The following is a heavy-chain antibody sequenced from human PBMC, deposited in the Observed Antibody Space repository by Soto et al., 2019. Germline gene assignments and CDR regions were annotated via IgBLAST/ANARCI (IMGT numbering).Heavy chain of an antibody. CDR3: APPICSAGRCYQLES. CDR1: GGSIISGSY. CDR2: IYYSGTA. V-gene: IGHV4-31*03. D-gene: IGHD2-15*01. J-gene: IGHJ5*02. Sequence: SETLSLTCTVSGGSIISGSYWSWIRHHPGKGLECIGYIYYSGTAFYNPSLKGRVTMSVDTYKNEFSLKLSSVTAADTAVYYCAPPICSAGRCYQLESWGQGTLVTVSS.